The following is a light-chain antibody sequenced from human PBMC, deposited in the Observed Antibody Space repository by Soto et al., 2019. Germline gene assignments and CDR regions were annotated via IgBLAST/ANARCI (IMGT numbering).Light chain of an antibody. CDR1: QSFSSN. CDR2: GAS. J-gene: IGKJ1*01. V-gene: IGKV3-15*01. Sequence: EIVMTQSPATLSVSPGERATLSCRASQSFSSNLAWYQQKPGQAPRLLIYGASTSATGIPARFSGSGSGTDFTLTISRLEPEDFAVYYCQQYNNWPPWAFGQGTKVDIK. CDR3: QQYNNWPPWA.